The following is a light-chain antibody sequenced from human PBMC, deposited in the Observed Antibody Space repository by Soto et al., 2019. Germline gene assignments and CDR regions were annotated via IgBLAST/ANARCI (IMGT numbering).Light chain of an antibody. V-gene: IGLV2-8*01. CDR2: EVS. CDR1: SSDVGGYNS. Sequence: QSALTQPPSASESPGQSVTIPCTGTSSDVGGYNSVSWYQQHPGKVPKLMIYEVSKRPSGVPDRFSGSKSGNTASLTVSGLQAEDEADYYCSSYAGSNNLVFGGGTKLTVL. J-gene: IGLJ2*01. CDR3: SSYAGSNNLV.